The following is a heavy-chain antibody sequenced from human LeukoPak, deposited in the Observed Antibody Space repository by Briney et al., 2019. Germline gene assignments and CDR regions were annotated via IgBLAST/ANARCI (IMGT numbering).Heavy chain of an antibody. Sequence: SETLSLTCAVYGGSFSGYYWSWIRQPPGKGLEWIGETNHSGSTNYNPSLKSRVTISVDTSKNQFSLKLSSVTAADTAVYYCARGDSGSYSRNYFDYWGQGTLVTVSS. J-gene: IGHJ4*02. CDR3: ARGDSGSYSRNYFDY. CDR2: TNHSGST. D-gene: IGHD1-26*01. CDR1: GGSFSGYY. V-gene: IGHV4-34*01.